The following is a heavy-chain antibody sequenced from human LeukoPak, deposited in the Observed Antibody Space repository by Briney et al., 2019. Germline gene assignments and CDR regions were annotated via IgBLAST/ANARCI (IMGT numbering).Heavy chain of an antibody. D-gene: IGHD6-19*01. CDR3: ARERGTLAVAGDAFDI. J-gene: IGHJ3*02. CDR2: INPNSGGT. CDR1: GYTFTGYY. Sequence: AASVKVSCKASGYTFTGYYMHWVRQAPGEGLEWMGWINPNSGGTKYAQKFQGRVTMTRDTSINTAYMEVRRLTSDDTAVYYCARERGTLAVAGDAFDIWGQGTMVTVSS. V-gene: IGHV1-2*02.